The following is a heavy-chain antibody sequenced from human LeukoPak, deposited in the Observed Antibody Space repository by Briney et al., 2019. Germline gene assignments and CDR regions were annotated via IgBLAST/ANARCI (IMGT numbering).Heavy chain of an antibody. CDR1: GFTFNNYW. CDR2: IKQDGSVK. J-gene: IGHJ4*02. D-gene: IGHD6-6*01. V-gene: IGHV3-7*01. CDR3: ARIGYSSSSNDY. Sequence: PGGSLRLSCAASGFTFNNYWMTWVRQAPGKGLEWVANIKQDGSVKYYVDSVKGRFTISRDNAKNSLYLQMNRLRAEDTAVCYCARIGYSSSSNDYWGQGTLVIVSS.